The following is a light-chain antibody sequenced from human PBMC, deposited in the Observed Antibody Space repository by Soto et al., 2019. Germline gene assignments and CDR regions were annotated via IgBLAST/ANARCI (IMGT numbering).Light chain of an antibody. J-gene: IGLJ2*01. CDR3: GTWDSSLSVVI. Sequence: QSVLTQPPSVSAAPGQNVTISCSGSSSNIGNNFVSWYQQLPGTAPRLLIYDNNNRPSGIPDRFSGSQSGTSATLAITGLQTGDEADYFCGTWDSSLSVVIFGGGTKLTVL. CDR2: DNN. V-gene: IGLV1-51*01. CDR1: SSNIGNNF.